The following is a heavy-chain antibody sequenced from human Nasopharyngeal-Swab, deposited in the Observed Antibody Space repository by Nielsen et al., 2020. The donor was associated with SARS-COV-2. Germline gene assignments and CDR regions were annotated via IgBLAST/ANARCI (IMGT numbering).Heavy chain of an antibody. CDR2: ISYDGSNK. D-gene: IGHD1-26*01. CDR3: AKVLLMGATYGWFDP. Sequence: GESLKISCAASGFTFSSYGMHWVRQAPGKGLEWVAVISYDGSNKYYADSVKGRFTISRDNSKNTLYLQMNSLRAEDTAVYYCAKVLLMGATYGWFDPWGQGTLVTVSS. CDR1: GFTFSSYG. V-gene: IGHV3-30*18. J-gene: IGHJ5*02.